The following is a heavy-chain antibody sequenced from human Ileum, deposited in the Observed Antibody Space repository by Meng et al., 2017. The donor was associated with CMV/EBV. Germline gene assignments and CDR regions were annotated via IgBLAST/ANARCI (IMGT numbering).Heavy chain of an antibody. V-gene: IGHV3-23*01. CDR1: GFTFSSDA. CDR2: ISGSGGST. J-gene: IGHJ4*02. Sequence: GGSLRLSCAASGFTFSSDAMSWVRQAPGKGLEWVSAISGSGGSTYYADSVKGRFTISRDNSKNPLYLQMNSLRAEDTAVYYCAIALIRGYCSSTSCYSYWGQGTLVTVSS. CDR3: AIALIRGYCSSTSCYSY. D-gene: IGHD2-2*02.